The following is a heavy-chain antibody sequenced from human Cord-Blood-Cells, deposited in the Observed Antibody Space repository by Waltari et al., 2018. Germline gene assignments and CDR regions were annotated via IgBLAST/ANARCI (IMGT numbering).Heavy chain of an antibody. D-gene: IGHD3-3*01. CDR2: IIPILGIA. Sequence: KKHGSSVKVSCKASGGTFSSYAISWVRQAPGQGLEWMGRIIPILGIANYAQKFQGRVTITADKSTSTAYMELSSLRSEDTAVYYCARDSGSGYPNDAFDIWGQGTMVTVSS. V-gene: IGHV1-69*04. CDR1: GGTFSSYA. CDR3: ARDSGSGYPNDAFDI. J-gene: IGHJ3*02.